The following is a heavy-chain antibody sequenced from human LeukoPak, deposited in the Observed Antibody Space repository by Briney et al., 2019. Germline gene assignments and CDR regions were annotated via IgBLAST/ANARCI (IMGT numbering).Heavy chain of an antibody. CDR1: GFTFSDYY. D-gene: IGHD2-2*03. CDR3: ARDSYGYCSSTSCNLLDY. V-gene: IGHV3-11*06. J-gene: IGHJ4*02. CDR2: ISSSSTYT. Sequence: KPGGSLRLSCAASGFTFSDYYMSWIRQAPGKGLEWVSDISSSSTYTNYADSVKGRFTISRDNAKNSLYLQMNSLRVEDTAVYYCARDSYGYCSSTSCNLLDYWGQGALVTVSS.